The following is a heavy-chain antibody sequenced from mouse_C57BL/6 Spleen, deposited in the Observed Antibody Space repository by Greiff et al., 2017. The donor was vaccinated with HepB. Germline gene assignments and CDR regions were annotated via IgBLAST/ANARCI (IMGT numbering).Heavy chain of an antibody. V-gene: IGHV5-17*01. CDR1: GFTFSDYG. CDR3: ASREVDYAMDY. D-gene: IGHD1-1*01. Sequence: EVHLVESGGGLVKPGGSLKLSCAASGFTFSDYGMHWVRQAPEKGLEWVAYISSGSSTIYYADTVKGRFTISRDNAKNTLFLQMTSLRSEDTAMYYCASREVDYAMDYWGQGTSVTVSS. J-gene: IGHJ4*01. CDR2: ISSGSSTI.